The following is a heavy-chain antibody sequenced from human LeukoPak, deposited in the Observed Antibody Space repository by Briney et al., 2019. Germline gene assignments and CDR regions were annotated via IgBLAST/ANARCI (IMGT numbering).Heavy chain of an antibody. Sequence: GGSLRLSCAVSGFTFSSYGMSWVRQAPGKGLEWLPYITSSSSIRYFADSVKGRFTISRDNSKNTLHLQMNSLRAEDTAVYYCARQSKSITIFGVASRGAFDIWGQGTMVTVSS. D-gene: IGHD3-3*01. CDR2: ITSSSSIR. J-gene: IGHJ3*02. CDR1: GFTFSSYG. V-gene: IGHV3-48*01. CDR3: ARQSKSITIFGVASRGAFDI.